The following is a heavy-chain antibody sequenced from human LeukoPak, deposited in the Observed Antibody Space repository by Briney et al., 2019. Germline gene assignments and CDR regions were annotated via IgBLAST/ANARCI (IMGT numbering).Heavy chain of an antibody. CDR2: IYYSGST. CDR1: GGSISSSSYY. J-gene: IGHJ4*02. D-gene: IGHD3-3*01. Sequence: SETLSLTCTVSGGSISSSSYYWGWIRQPPGKGLEWIGSIYYSGSTYYNPSLKSRVTISVDTSKNQFSLKLSSVTAADTAVYYCASLSYDSLDYWGRGTLVTVSS. CDR3: ASLSYDSLDY. V-gene: IGHV4-39*07.